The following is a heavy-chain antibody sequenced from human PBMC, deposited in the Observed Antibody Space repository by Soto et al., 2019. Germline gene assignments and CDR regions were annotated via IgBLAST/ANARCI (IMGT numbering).Heavy chain of an antibody. D-gene: IGHD3-16*01. CDR3: ARGENFGWGS. CDR1: GASIISTNW. J-gene: IGHJ4*02. V-gene: IGHV4-4*02. CDR2: IHHSGTT. Sequence: QVQLHESGPGLVKPSGTLSLTCTISGASIISTNWCTWVRQSPGKGLEWIGQIHHSGTTTYNPSLKSRFTISLDKSKNQFSLNLSSVTAAATAVYYCARGENFGWGSWGQGTLVIVSS.